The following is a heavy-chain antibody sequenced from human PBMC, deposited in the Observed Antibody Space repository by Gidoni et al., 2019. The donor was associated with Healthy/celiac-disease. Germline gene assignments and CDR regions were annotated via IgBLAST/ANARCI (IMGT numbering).Heavy chain of an antibody. CDR2: ISGSGGTT. D-gene: IGHD3-22*01. CDR1: GFTFSSYA. CDR3: AKEEYYDSSGYPDV. Sequence: EVQLLEWGGGLVQPGGSMRRSWAASGFTFSSYAISWVRQAPGKGLEWVSAISGSGGTTYYAYSVKGRFTISRDNSKNTLYLQMNSLRAEDTAVYYCAKEEYYDSSGYPDVWGQGTTVTVSS. J-gene: IGHJ6*02. V-gene: IGHV3-23*01.